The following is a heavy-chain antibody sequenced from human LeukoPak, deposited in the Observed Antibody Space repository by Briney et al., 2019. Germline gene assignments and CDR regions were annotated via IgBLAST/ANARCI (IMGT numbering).Heavy chain of an antibody. CDR3: ARVAYYYDSSGYSTGKFDY. D-gene: IGHD3-22*01. J-gene: IGHJ4*02. CDR2: IYYSGST. CDR1: GGSISSYY. V-gene: IGHV4-59*01. Sequence: SETLSLTCTVSGGSISSYYWSWIRQPPGKGLEWIGYIYYSGSTNYNPSLKSRVTISVDTSKNQFSPKLSSVTAADTAVYYCARVAYYYDSSGYSTGKFDYWGQGTLVTVSS.